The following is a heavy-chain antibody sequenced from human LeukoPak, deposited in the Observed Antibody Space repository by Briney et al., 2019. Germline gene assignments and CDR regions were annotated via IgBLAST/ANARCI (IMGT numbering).Heavy chain of an antibody. D-gene: IGHD3-9*01. J-gene: IGHJ4*02. CDR1: GGSFSGYY. CDR3: ARQKYYDILTGYYRNRKYYFDY. V-gene: IGHV4-34*01. Sequence: PSETLSLTCAVYGGSFSGYYWSWIRQPPGKGLEWIGEINHSGSTNYNPSLKSRVTISVDTSKNQFSLKLSSVTAADTAVYYCARQKYYDILTGYYRNRKYYFDYWGQGTLVTVSS. CDR2: INHSGST.